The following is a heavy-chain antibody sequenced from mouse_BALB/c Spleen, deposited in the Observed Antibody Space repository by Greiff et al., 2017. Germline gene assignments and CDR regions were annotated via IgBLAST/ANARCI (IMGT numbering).Heavy chain of an antibody. V-gene: IGHV5-6-3*01. CDR1: GFTFSSYG. J-gene: IGHJ4*01. CDR3: ARSYYRAMDY. D-gene: IGHD2-14*01. CDR2: INSNGGST. Sequence: EVNVVESGGGLVQPGGSLKLSCAASGFTFSSYGMSWVRQTPDKRLELVATINSNGGSTYYPDSVKGRFTISRDNAKNTLYLQMSSLKSEDTAMYYCARSYYRAMDYWGQGTSVTVSS.